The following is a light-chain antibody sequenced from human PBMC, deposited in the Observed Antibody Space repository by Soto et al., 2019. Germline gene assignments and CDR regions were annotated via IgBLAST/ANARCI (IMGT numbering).Light chain of an antibody. J-gene: IGKJ1*01. CDR1: QSISKW. CDR3: QQYNIYST. V-gene: IGKV1-5*03. Sequence: DIPMTQSPSTLSASVGDRVTITCRASQSISKWLAWYQQKPAKAPKLLISEVSRLERGVPSRFSGSGSGTEFTLTISSLQPDDFATYYCQQYNIYSTFGQGTKVEIK. CDR2: EVS.